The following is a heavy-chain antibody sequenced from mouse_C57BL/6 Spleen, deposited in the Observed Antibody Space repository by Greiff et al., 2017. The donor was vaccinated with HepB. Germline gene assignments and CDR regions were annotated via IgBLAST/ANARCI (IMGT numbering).Heavy chain of an antibody. J-gene: IGHJ4*01. V-gene: IGHV5-17*01. D-gene: IGHD6-1*01. CDR2: ISSGSSTI. CDR3: ARRSLPYAMDY. CDR1: GFTFSDYG. Sequence: EVMLVESGGGLVKPGGSLKLSCAASGFTFSDYGMHWVRQAPEKGLEWVAYISSGSSTIYYADTVKGRFTISRDNAKNTLFLQMTSLRSEDTAMYYCARRSLPYAMDYWGQGTSVTVSS.